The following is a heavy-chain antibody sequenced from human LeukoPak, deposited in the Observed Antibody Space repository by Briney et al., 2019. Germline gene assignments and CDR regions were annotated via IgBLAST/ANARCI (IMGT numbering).Heavy chain of an antibody. CDR1: GFSVSGNH. CDR3: AKLRSGGAAAGNY. D-gene: IGHD6-13*01. CDR2: IYSGGNT. V-gene: IGHV3-53*01. Sequence: GGSLRLSCAASGFSVSGNHMSWVRQAPGKGPEWVSTIYSGGNTFYADSVKGRFTISRDDSKNTLYLQMNSLRAEDTALYYCAKLRSGGAAAGNYWGQGTLVTVSS. J-gene: IGHJ4*02.